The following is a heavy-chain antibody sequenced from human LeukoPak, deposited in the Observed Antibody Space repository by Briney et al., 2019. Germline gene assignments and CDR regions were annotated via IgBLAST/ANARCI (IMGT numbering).Heavy chain of an antibody. Sequence: SETLSLTCTVSGGSMSNYWWNWIRQPPGKGLECIGYIYYDGSTYYNPALNSRVTISIDTSKHQFFLKLNSVTAADTAVYYCARRLCSSLTCNIGPSGNWLDPWGQGTLVTVSS. CDR3: ARRLCSSLTCNIGPSGNWLDP. CDR1: GGSMSNYW. J-gene: IGHJ5*02. V-gene: IGHV4-59*08. CDR2: IYYDGST. D-gene: IGHD2-2*02.